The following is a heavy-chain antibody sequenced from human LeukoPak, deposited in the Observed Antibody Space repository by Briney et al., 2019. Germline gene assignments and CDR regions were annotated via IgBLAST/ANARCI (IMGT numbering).Heavy chain of an antibody. V-gene: IGHV3-7*01. CDR3: AREEDTYYYDSSGYDDY. D-gene: IGHD3-22*01. J-gene: IGHJ4*02. Sequence: GGSLRLSRAASGFTFSSYWMSWVRQAPGKGLDWVANIKQDGSEKYYVDSVKGRFTISRDNAKNSLYLQMNSLRAEDTAVYYCAREEDTYYYDSSGYDDYWGQERLVIVSS. CDR1: GFTFSSYW. CDR2: IKQDGSEK.